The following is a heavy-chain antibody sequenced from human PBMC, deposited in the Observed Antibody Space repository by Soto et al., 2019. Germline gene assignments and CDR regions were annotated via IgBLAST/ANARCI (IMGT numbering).Heavy chain of an antibody. Sequence: SETLSLTCNVSGDSLHSGAYYWTWIRQSPGRGLEWIGHIYHTGSTNYNPSLRSRLTISLDTSKNHFSLTLRSVNAVDPGVYSCAPSWGGDGYSNWGQGTLVTVSS. J-gene: IGHJ4*02. D-gene: IGHD2-15*01. CDR3: APSWGGDGYSN. CDR1: GDSLHSGAYY. V-gene: IGHV4-61*03. CDR2: IYHTGST.